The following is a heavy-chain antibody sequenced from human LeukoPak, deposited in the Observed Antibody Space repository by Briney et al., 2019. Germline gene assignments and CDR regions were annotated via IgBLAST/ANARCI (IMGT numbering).Heavy chain of an antibody. CDR3: ARSYTGSYYYYY. D-gene: IGHD1-26*01. Sequence: PGGSLRLSCAASGFTFDDYGMNWVRQAPGKGLEWVSVINWNGDSTGYADSVKGRSTISRDNAKNSLYLQMNSLRAEDTALYYCARSYTGSYYYYYWGQGSLVTVSS. J-gene: IGHJ4*02. CDR1: GFTFDDYG. V-gene: IGHV3-20*04. CDR2: INWNGDST.